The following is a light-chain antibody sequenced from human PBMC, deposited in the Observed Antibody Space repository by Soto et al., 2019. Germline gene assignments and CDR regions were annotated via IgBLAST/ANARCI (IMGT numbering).Light chain of an antibody. Sequence: AVPLTQSPFSLSASVGDRVTITCRASQGIRSALAWYHQKPGRAPKLLIYDASSLERGVPSRFSGSGSGTDFTLTISSLQPEDFATYYCQQFNDYPLTFGGGTKVEIK. CDR1: QGIRSA. CDR2: DAS. V-gene: IGKV1D-13*01. J-gene: IGKJ4*01. CDR3: QQFNDYPLT.